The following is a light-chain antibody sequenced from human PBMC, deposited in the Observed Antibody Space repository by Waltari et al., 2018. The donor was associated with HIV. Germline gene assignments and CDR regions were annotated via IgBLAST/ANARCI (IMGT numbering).Light chain of an antibody. J-gene: IGKJ2*02. Sequence: DIRMTPSPSSLSASVGDRVTITCRASQSISSHLNWYQQQPGKTPKLLIYAASSLQSGVPLRFSGSGSGTDFTLTITSLQPEDVATYYCQQSHTTPCTFGQGTKLDIQ. CDR3: QQSHTTPCT. V-gene: IGKV1-39*01. CDR2: AAS. CDR1: QSISSH.